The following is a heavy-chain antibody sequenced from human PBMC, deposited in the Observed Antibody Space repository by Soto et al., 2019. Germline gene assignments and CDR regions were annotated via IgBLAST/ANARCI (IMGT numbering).Heavy chain of an antibody. CDR1: GFTFSSYA. Sequence: EVQLLESGGGLVQPGGSLRLSCAASGFTFSSYAMNWVRQATGKGLEWVSTFDNSDGRTYYSDSVKGRFTISRDNSKNTLFLQMNSLRPEDTAVYYCAKVRDTTMDMNFDYWGQGTLVTVSS. D-gene: IGHD5-18*01. CDR2: FDNSDGRT. J-gene: IGHJ4*02. V-gene: IGHV3-23*01. CDR3: AKVRDTTMDMNFDY.